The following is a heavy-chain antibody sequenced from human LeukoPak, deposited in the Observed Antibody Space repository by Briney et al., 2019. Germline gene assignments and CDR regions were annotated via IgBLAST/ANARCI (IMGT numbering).Heavy chain of an antibody. V-gene: IGHV4-59*01. CDR3: ARVGYSQGWRGRGYYYMDV. J-gene: IGHJ6*03. CDR1: GGSISSYY. D-gene: IGHD5-18*01. CDR2: IYYSGST. Sequence: SETLSLTCTVSGGSISSYYWSWIRQPPGKELEWIGYIYYSGSTNYNPSLKSRVTMSVDTSKNQFSLKLSSVTAADTAVYYCARVGYSQGWRGRGYYYMDVWGKGTTVTISS.